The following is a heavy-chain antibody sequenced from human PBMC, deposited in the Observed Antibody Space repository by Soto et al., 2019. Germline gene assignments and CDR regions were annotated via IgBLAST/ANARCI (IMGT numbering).Heavy chain of an antibody. D-gene: IGHD3-10*01. CDR3: THRSPAYGHDF. CDR1: DFSLTTRGVG. CDR2: IYWNDDQ. J-gene: IGHJ4*02. V-gene: IGHV2-5*01. Sequence: SGPTLVNPTQTLTLTCNFSDFSLTTRGVGVGWIRQPPGKALEWVALIYWNDDQRYNPSLKSRLTVTKDTSKNHVVLTMTNVDPLDTATYYCTHRSPAYGHDFWCPGTLLTGSS.